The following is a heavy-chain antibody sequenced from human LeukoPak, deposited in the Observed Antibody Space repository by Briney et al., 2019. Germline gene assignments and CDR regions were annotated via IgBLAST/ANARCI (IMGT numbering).Heavy chain of an antibody. J-gene: IGHJ4*02. Sequence: GGSLRLSCAASGFTVSSNYMSWVRQAPGKGLEWVSAISGSGGSTYYADSVKGRFTISRDNSKNTLYLQMNSLRAEDTAVYYCAKATSSGWHFDYWGQGTLVTVSS. CDR3: AKATSSGWHFDY. CDR1: GFTVSSNY. D-gene: IGHD6-19*01. CDR2: ISGSGGST. V-gene: IGHV3-23*01.